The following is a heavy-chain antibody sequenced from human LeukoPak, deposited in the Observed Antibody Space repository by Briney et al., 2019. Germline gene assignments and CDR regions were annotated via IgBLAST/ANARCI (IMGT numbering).Heavy chain of an antibody. CDR1: GGTFSSYA. V-gene: IGHV1-69*13. CDR3: ARARNIIVAAGTAD. J-gene: IGHJ4*02. Sequence: SVKVSCKASGGTFSSYAISWVRQAPGQGLEWMGGIIPIFSTANYAQKFQGRVTITADESTNTAYMELRSLRSDDTAVYYCARARNIIVAAGTADWGQGTLVTVSS. CDR2: IIPIFSTA. D-gene: IGHD6-13*01.